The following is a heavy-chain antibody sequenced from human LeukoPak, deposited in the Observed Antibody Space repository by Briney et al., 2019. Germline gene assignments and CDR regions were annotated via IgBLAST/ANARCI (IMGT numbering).Heavy chain of an antibody. CDR2: INWNGGST. Sequence: GGSLRLSCAASGFTFDDYGMSWVRQAPGKGLEWVSGINWNGGSTVYADSVKGRFTISRDNAKNSLYLQMNSLRAEGTALYYCARGDTSSSLYYYYYYLDVWGKGTTFTVSS. J-gene: IGHJ6*03. D-gene: IGHD2-2*01. CDR1: GFTFDDYG. CDR3: ARGDTSSSLYYYYYYLDV. V-gene: IGHV3-20*04.